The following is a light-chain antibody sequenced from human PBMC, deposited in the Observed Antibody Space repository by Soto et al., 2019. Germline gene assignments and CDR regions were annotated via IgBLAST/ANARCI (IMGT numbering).Light chain of an antibody. CDR3: RQYGGSALT. Sequence: EIVLTQSPGTLSLSPGERATLSCRASQSVSSSYLAWYQQKPGQAPRLLIYGASSRATGIPDRFSGSGSGTDFTLTSSRLEPGDFAVYYCRQYGGSALTVGGGTKVEIK. J-gene: IGKJ4*01. CDR1: QSVSSSY. CDR2: GAS. V-gene: IGKV3-20*01.